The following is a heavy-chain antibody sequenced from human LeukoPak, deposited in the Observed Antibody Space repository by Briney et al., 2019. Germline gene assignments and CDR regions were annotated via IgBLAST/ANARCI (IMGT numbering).Heavy chain of an antibody. CDR2: IHDSGST. Sequence: SETLSLTCTVSSGSISSSNYYWGWIRQPPGKGLEWIGSIHDSGSTYSNPSLKSRITISVDTSKNQFSLKLSSVTAADTAVYYCARLETSYDFWSRDYYYYMDVWGKGTTVTVSS. CDR3: ARLETSYDFWSRDYYYYMDV. V-gene: IGHV4-39*01. D-gene: IGHD3-3*01. CDR1: SGSISSSNYY. J-gene: IGHJ6*03.